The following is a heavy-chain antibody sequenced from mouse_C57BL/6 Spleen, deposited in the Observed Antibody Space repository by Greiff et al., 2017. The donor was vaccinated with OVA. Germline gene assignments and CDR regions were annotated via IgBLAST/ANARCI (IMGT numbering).Heavy chain of an antibody. Sequence: QVQLTESGAALVRPGTSVTLSCKASGYTFTNYWIGWAKQRPGPGLEWIGAIYPGGGSTNYNENFKGKATLTADKSSSTAYMQFSSLTSEDSAIYYCARLDSSGPYYFDYWGQGTTLTVSS. J-gene: IGHJ2*01. D-gene: IGHD3-2*02. CDR2: IYPGGGST. CDR3: ARLDSSGPYYFDY. CDR1: GYTFTNYW. V-gene: IGHV1-63*01.